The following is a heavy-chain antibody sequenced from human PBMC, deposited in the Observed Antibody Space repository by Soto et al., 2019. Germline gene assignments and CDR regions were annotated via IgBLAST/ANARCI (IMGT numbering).Heavy chain of an antibody. CDR1: GYTFTNYG. Sequence: GASVKVSCKASGYTFTNYGISWVRQAPGQGPEWMGWISGYNGDTKYAQKLQGRLTMTTDTSTTTAYMELRYLRFADTAVYYCARGGSSWSAEYYQHWAQGTLVTVSS. V-gene: IGHV1-18*01. CDR2: ISGYNGDT. CDR3: ARGGSSWSAEYYQH. J-gene: IGHJ1*01. D-gene: IGHD6-13*01.